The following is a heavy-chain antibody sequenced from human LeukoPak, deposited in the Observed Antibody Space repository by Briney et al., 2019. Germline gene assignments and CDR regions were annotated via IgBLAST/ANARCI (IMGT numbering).Heavy chain of an antibody. D-gene: IGHD4-23*01. V-gene: IGHV3-7*03. CDR2: IKQDGSDK. J-gene: IGHJ4*02. CDR1: GFSFSSYW. Sequence: GGSLRLSCAASGFSFSSYWMSWVRQAPGKGLEWVANIKQDGSDKYYLTSVRGRFTISRDNAKNSLFLQMNNLRVEDTAVYYCARGGGHLDCWGQGTLVTASS. CDR3: ARGGGHLDC.